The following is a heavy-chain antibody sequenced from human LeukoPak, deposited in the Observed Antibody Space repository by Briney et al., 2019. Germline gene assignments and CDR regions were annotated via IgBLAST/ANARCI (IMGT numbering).Heavy chain of an antibody. D-gene: IGHD3-16*02. J-gene: IGHJ6*03. CDR3: VRDRYEYVWGSDRRYSYNYTDV. CDR1: GFTFSSYN. CDR2: TTSSSSYI. V-gene: IGHV3-21*01. Sequence: GGSLRLSCAASGFTFSSYNMNWVRQAPGKGLEWVSSTTSSSSYIYYADSVKGRFTISRDNAKNSLYLQMNSLRAEDTAVYYCVRDRYEYVWGSDRRYSYNYTDVWGKGTTVTVSS.